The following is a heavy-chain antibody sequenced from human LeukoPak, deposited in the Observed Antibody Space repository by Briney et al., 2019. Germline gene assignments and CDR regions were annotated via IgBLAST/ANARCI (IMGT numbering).Heavy chain of an antibody. CDR2: INTDGSNT. CDR1: GSTFSSYR. J-gene: IGHJ4*02. V-gene: IGHV3-74*01. D-gene: IGHD3-3*02. Sequence: GGSLRLSCAASGSTFSSYRMHWVRRAPGKGLVWVSRINTDGSNTIYADSVKGRFTISRDNVKDTLYLQMNSLRAEDTAVYYCARDSFTAFDYWGQGTLVTVSS. CDR3: ARDSFTAFDY.